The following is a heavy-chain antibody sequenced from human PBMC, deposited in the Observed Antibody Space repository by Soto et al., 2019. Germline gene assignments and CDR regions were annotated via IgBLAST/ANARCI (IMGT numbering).Heavy chain of an antibody. D-gene: IGHD3-3*01. CDR2: IIPIFGTA. V-gene: IGHV1-69*06. J-gene: IGHJ4*02. CDR1: GGTLSSYA. Sequence: SVKVSCKASGGTLSSYAISWVRQAPGQGLEWMGGIIPIFGTANYAQKFQGRVTITADKSTSTAYMELSSLRSEDTAVYYCARPRYDFWSGYQVYYFDYWGQGTLVTVSS. CDR3: ARPRYDFWSGYQVYYFDY.